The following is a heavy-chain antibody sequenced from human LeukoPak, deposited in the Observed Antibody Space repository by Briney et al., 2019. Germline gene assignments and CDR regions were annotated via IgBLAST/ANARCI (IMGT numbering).Heavy chain of an antibody. CDR1: GGSISYYY. D-gene: IGHD2-2*01. V-gene: IGHV4-59*01. Sequence: SETLSLTCTVSGGSISYYYWSWIRQPPGKGLEWIGYIYYSGSTNYNPSLKSRVTISVATSKNQFSLKLNSVTAADTAVYYCARTTEGYCRSTSCYGFYYSYYMDVWGKGTTVTISS. CDR2: IYYSGST. CDR3: ARTTEGYCRSTSCYGFYYSYYMDV. J-gene: IGHJ6*03.